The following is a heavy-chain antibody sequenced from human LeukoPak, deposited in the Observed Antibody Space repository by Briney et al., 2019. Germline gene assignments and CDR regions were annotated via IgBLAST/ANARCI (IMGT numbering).Heavy chain of an antibody. Sequence: GASVKVSCKASGYTFTSYGISWVRQAPGQGLEGMGWISAYNGNTNYAQKLQGRVTMTTDTSTSTAYMELRSLRSDDTAVYYCASASSPYYYYGMGVWGQGTTVTVSS. V-gene: IGHV1-18*01. CDR1: GYTFTSYG. CDR3: ASASSPYYYYGMGV. D-gene: IGHD2-2*01. J-gene: IGHJ6*02. CDR2: ISAYNGNT.